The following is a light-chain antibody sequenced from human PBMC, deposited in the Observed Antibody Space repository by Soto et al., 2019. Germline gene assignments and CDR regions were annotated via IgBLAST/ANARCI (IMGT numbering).Light chain of an antibody. CDR1: NSDIGTRNG. V-gene: IGLV1-40*01. CDR3: GARLKSLSRTWV. J-gene: IGLJ3*02. Sequence: QSVLTQPPSVSGAPGQRVTISCTGINSDIGTRNGVHWYQQLPGRAPKLLIYGNGNRPSGVPDRFSVSRSGTSASLVISGLRSADEADYYCGARLKSLSRTWVFGGGTKLTVL. CDR2: GNG.